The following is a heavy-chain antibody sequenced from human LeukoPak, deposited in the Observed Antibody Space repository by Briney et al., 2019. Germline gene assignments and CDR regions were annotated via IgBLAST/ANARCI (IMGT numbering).Heavy chain of an antibody. CDR2: ISYDGSNK. CDR3: ARDRRYYDILSEIDY. V-gene: IGHV3-30*04. CDR1: GLTFSSYA. D-gene: IGHD3-9*01. Sequence: GGSLRLSCAASGLTFSSYAMHWVRQAPGKGLEWVAVISYDGSNKYYADSVKGRITISRDNSKNTLYLQMNSLRAEDTAVYYCARDRRYYDILSEIDYWGQGTQVTVSS. J-gene: IGHJ4*02.